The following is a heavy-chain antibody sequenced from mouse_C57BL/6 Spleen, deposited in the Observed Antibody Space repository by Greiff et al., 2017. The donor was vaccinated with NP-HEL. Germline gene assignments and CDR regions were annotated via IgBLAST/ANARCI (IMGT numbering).Heavy chain of an antibody. CDR1: GYAFTNYL. CDR2: INPGSGGT. CDR3: ARSWVRGGSYYAMDY. V-gene: IGHV1-54*01. J-gene: IGHJ4*01. D-gene: IGHD2-14*01. Sequence: QVQLQQSGAELVRPGTSVKVSCKASGYAFTNYLIEWVKQRPGQGLEWIGVINPGSGGTNYNEKFKGKATLTADKSSSTAYMQLSSLTSEDSAVYFCARSWVRGGSYYAMDYWGQGTSVTVSS.